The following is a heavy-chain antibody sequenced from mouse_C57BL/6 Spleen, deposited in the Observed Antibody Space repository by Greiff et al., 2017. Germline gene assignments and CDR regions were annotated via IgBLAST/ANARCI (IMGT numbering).Heavy chain of an antibody. D-gene: IGHD1-1*01. Sequence: QVQLQQSGPELVKPGASVKISCKASGYAFSSSWMNWVKQRPGKGLEWIGLIYPGDGDTNYNGKFKGKATLTADKSSSTAYMQLSSLTSEDSAVYFCAREGYYGPFDYWGQGTTLTVSS. CDR1: GYAFSSSW. J-gene: IGHJ2*01. V-gene: IGHV1-82*01. CDR2: IYPGDGDT. CDR3: AREGYYGPFDY.